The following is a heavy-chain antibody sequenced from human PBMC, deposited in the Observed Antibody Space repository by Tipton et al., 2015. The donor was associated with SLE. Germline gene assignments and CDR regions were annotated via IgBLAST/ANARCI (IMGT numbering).Heavy chain of an antibody. J-gene: IGHJ5*01. V-gene: IGHV4-59*11. CDR2: IYYDGNT. D-gene: IGHD1-26*01. CDR1: GGSISSHY. Sequence: TLSLTCIVSGGSISSHYWNWIRQPPGKGLEWIGYIYYDGNTNYNPSLKSRVTMSVDKSKNQFSLKLTSVTAADTAVYYCARLFTYSDSWFDYWGQGALVTVSS. CDR3: ARLFTYSDSWFDY.